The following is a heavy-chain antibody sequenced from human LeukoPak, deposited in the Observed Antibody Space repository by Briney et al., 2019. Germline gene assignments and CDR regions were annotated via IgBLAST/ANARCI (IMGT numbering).Heavy chain of an antibody. CDR3: AVPPLSGTGSSRPLAGVDV. J-gene: IGHJ6*02. CDR1: GFTLKGHS. D-gene: IGHD3-10*01. V-gene: IGHV3-21*01. CDR2: ISPTSTYI. Sequence: GGSLRLSCAATGFTLKGHSMNWVRQAPGKGLDWVSSISPTSTYIYYQDSVKGRFTISRDDAKNSLYLEMDSLRAEDTAVYYCAVPPLSGTGSSRPLAGVDVWGQGTTVTVSS.